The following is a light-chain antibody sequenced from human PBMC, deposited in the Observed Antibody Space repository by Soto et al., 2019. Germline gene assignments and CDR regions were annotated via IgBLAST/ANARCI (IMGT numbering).Light chain of an antibody. V-gene: IGKV1-17*03. J-gene: IGKJ2*01. Sequence: QGTQSPSAMSASVGDRVTITCLARQDSSHFVAWFQQKPGKVPDRLIYDTSNLHPRVPSLFSCSGSGTEFPLAISCLQPEDFATYDCLQQNSDPYTFGQGTKLEIK. CDR1: QDSSHF. CDR3: LQQNSDPYT. CDR2: DTS.